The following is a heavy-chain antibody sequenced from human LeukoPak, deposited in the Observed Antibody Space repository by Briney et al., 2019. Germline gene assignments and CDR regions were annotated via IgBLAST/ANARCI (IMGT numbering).Heavy chain of an antibody. J-gene: IGHJ4*02. D-gene: IGHD7-27*01. CDR1: GYSLSNGYF. CDR2: IYHSGSI. Sequence: PSETLSLTCTVSGYSLSNGYFWGWIRQPPGKGLECIGTIYHSGSIYYNPSLKGRVTISVDTSKNQFSLKLNSLTAADTAVYYCARAIRTGLGIGSFDGWGQGTLVTLSS. V-gene: IGHV4-38-2*02. CDR3: ARAIRTGLGIGSFDG.